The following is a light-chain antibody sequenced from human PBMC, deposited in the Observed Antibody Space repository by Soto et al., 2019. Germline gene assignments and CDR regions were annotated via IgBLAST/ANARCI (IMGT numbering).Light chain of an antibody. Sequence: EVVLTQSPVTLSLSPGERATLSCRASQSVTRNYLAWYQQKPGQPSRLLIYGASSRATGIPDRFSGSGSGTDFTLTISSLEPEDFAVYYCLQYGTSPPVTFGGGTKVEIK. CDR1: QSVTRNY. CDR2: GAS. V-gene: IGKV3-20*01. CDR3: LQYGTSPPVT. J-gene: IGKJ4*01.